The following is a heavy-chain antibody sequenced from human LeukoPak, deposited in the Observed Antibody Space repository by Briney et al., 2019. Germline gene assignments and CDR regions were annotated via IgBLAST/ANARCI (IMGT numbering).Heavy chain of an antibody. CDR1: GGSISSYY. Sequence: SETLSLTCTVSGGSISSYYWSWIRQPPGKGLEWIGYIYYSGSTNYNPSLKSRVTISVDTSKNQFSLKLSSVTAADTAVYYCARVALPEMATTAYDAFDIWGQGTMVTVSS. J-gene: IGHJ3*02. D-gene: IGHD5-24*01. V-gene: IGHV4-59*01. CDR2: IYYSGST. CDR3: ARVALPEMATTAYDAFDI.